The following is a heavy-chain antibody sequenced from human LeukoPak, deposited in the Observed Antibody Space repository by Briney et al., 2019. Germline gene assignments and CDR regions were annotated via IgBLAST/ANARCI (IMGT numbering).Heavy chain of an antibody. Sequence: SETLSLTCTVSGGSFSSGFYYWSWIRQHPGKGLEWIGYIYYSGSTYYNPSLKSRVAMSADTSKNQFFLKLSSVTAGDTAVYFCASHKGDGDYLYWGQGTLVTVSS. CDR3: ASHKGDGDYLY. D-gene: IGHD4-17*01. CDR2: IYYSGST. J-gene: IGHJ4*02. CDR1: GGSFSSGFYY. V-gene: IGHV4-39*01.